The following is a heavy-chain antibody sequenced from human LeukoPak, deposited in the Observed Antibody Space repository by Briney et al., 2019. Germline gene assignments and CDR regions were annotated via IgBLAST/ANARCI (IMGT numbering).Heavy chain of an antibody. Sequence: VASVKVSCKTSGYTFTDSYIHWVRQAPGQGLEWMGRINPNSRDPNYPQKFQGRVTMTRDTSISTAYMEMSSLTSDDTAVYYCARSARHCNNGVCFTGYYIDLWGKGTTVIVSS. V-gene: IGHV1-2*06. CDR1: GYTFTDSY. CDR3: ARSARHCNNGVCFTGYYIDL. J-gene: IGHJ6*03. CDR2: INPNSRDP. D-gene: IGHD2-8*01.